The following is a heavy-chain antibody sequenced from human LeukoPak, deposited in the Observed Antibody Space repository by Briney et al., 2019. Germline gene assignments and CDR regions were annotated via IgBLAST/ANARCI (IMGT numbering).Heavy chain of an antibody. CDR2: INHSGST. J-gene: IGHJ6*02. Sequence: PSETLSLTCAVYGWTFSGYYWSWIRQPPGKGLEWIGEINHSGSTNYNASLKSRVTISVDTSKNQFSLTLSSVTAADTAVYYCARARSGYSYGYYYYYGMDVWGQGTTVTVSS. D-gene: IGHD5-18*01. V-gene: IGHV4-34*01. CDR1: GWTFSGYY. CDR3: ARARSGYSYGYYYYYGMDV.